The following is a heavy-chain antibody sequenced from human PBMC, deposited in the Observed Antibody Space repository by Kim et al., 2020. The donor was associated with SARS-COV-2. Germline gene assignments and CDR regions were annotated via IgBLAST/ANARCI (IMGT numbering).Heavy chain of an antibody. D-gene: IGHD3-16*02. Sequence: SETLSLTCTVSSGSISSYYWSWIRQPPGKGLEWIGYIYYSGSTNYNPSLKSRVTISVDTSKNQFSLKLSSVTAADTAVYYCARVGLSGDAFDIWGQGTMV. CDR1: SGSISSYY. CDR2: IYYSGST. J-gene: IGHJ3*02. CDR3: ARVGLSGDAFDI. V-gene: IGHV4-59*13.